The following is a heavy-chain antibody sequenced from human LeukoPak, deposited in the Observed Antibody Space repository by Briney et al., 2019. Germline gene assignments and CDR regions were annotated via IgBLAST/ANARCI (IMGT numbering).Heavy chain of an antibody. V-gene: IGHV3-23*01. J-gene: IGHJ2*01. CDR2: ITGSGGNT. Sequence: GASLRLSCAASGFTFSNYAMSWVRQAPGKGLEWVSAITGSGGNTYYADSVKGRFTISRDNSKNTLYLQMNSLRAEDTAVYYCAKLESNPNMYYDSSGYYEGYFDLWGRGTLVTVSS. CDR1: GFTFSNYA. CDR3: AKLESNPNMYYDSSGYYEGYFDL. D-gene: IGHD3-22*01.